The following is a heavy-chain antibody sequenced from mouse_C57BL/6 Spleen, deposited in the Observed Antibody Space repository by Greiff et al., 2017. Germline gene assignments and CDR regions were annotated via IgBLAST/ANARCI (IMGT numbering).Heavy chain of an antibody. CDR2: IDPENGDT. J-gene: IGHJ2*01. CDR3: TTDTAGVDYFDD. Sequence: VQLQQSGAELVRPGASVKLSCTASGFNIKDDYMHWVKQRPEQGLEWIGWIDPENGDTEYASKFQGKATITADTSSNTAYLQLSSLTSEDTAVYYCTTDTAGVDYFDDRGQGTTLTDSS. V-gene: IGHV14-4*01. CDR1: GFNIKDDY.